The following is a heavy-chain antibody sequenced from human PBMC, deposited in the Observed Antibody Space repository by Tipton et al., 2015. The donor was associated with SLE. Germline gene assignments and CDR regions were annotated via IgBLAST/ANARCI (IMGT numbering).Heavy chain of an antibody. Sequence: TLSLTCTVSGGSISSYYWSWIRQPAGKELQWIGRIDTSGYTNYNPSLRSRVTMSVDTSKNQFSLKLTSVTAADTAVYYCALVAAIGRIDYWGQGTLVTVSS. CDR1: GGSISSYY. CDR2: IDTSGYT. V-gene: IGHV4-4*07. D-gene: IGHD1-26*01. CDR3: ALVAAIGRIDY. J-gene: IGHJ4*02.